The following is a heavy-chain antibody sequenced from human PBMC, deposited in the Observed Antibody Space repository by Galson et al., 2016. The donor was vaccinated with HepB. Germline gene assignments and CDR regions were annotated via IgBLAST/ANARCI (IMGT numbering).Heavy chain of an antibody. V-gene: IGHV1-69*06. CDR2: IIHVFGST. J-gene: IGHJ4*02. CDR1: GGTFSTYP. Sequence: SVTVSCTASGGTFSTYPISWVRQAPGQTLEWMGGIIHVFGSTTYAHTFQGRITINADTSTSSAYMELNSLTSEDTAFYYCAREGDTGNYVAWSFRCFDYWGPGTLVTVSS. CDR3: AREGDTGNYVAWSFRCFDY. D-gene: IGHD1-26*01.